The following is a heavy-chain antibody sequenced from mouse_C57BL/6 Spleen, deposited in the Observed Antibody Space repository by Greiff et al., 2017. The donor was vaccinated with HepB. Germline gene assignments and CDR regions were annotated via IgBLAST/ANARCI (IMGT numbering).Heavy chain of an antibody. CDR2: ISYDGSN. CDR1: GYSITSGYY. D-gene: IGHD1-1*01. J-gene: IGHJ4*01. Sequence: EVKLQESGPGLVKPSQSLSLTCSVTGYSITSGYYWNWIRQFPGNKLEWMGYISYDGSNNYNPSLKNRISITRDTSKNQFFLKLNSVTTEDTATYYCARRPLYGSSYNYAMDYWGQGTSVTVSS. V-gene: IGHV3-6*01. CDR3: ARRPLYGSSYNYAMDY.